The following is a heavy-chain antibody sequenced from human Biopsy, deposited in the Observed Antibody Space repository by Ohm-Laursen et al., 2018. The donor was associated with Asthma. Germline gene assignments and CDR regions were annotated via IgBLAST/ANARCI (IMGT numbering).Heavy chain of an antibody. D-gene: IGHD3-3*01. CDR1: GGSMTPTSHY. J-gene: IGHJ6*02. CDR3: ARRITIFGVVQKDHGMDA. Sequence: SDTLSLTCSVSGGSMTPTSHYWDWIRQDPGEGLEWIGYISYGGKTSYNPSLKNRVTISRDTSKNQFSLRLTSVTAADTAVYFCARRITIFGVVQKDHGMDAWGQGTTVIVSS. CDR2: ISYGGKT. V-gene: IGHV4-39*01.